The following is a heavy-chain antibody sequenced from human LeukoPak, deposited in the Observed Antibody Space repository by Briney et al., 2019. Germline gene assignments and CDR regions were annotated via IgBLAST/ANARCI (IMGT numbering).Heavy chain of an antibody. J-gene: IGHJ5*02. Sequence: SETLSLTCTVSGGSINSYYWSWIRQPPGKGLEWIGYIYYSGSTNYNPSLKSRVTISIDTSKNQFSLKLSSVTAADTAVYYCARRGLPGISRRGINWFAPWGQGTLVTVSS. D-gene: IGHD6-13*01. CDR1: GGSINSYY. V-gene: IGHV4-59*08. CDR3: ARRGLPGISRRGINWFAP. CDR2: IYYSGST.